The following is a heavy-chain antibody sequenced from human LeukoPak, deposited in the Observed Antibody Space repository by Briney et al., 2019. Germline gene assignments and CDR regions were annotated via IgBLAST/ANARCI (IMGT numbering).Heavy chain of an antibody. CDR3: ARDRTSAYSSPDY. V-gene: IGHV3-20*04. CDR1: GFTFDDHG. CDR2: INWNGVTT. Sequence: GGSLRLSCAASGFTFDDHGMSWVRQAPGKGLEWVSGINWNGVTTSYADSVKGRSTISRDNAKNSLYLQMNSLRAEDTALYYCARDRTSAYSSPDYWGQGTLVIVSS. D-gene: IGHD6-13*01. J-gene: IGHJ4*02.